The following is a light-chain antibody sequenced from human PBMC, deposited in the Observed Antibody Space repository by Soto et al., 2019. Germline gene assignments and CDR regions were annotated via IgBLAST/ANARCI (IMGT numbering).Light chain of an antibody. V-gene: IGLV2-14*01. J-gene: IGLJ3*02. CDR3: SSYTSSSIWV. Sequence: QSALTQPASVSGSPGQSITISCTGTSSDVGGYNYVSWYQQHPGKAPKLMIYDASNRPSGVSNRFSGSKSGNTASLTISGLQAEDEADYYCSSYTSSSIWVFGGGTKLTVL. CDR1: SSDVGGYNY. CDR2: DAS.